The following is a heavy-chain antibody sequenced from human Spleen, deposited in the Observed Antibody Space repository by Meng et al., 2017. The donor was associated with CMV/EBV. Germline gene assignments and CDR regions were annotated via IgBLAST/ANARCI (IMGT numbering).Heavy chain of an antibody. CDR1: GFSFRNFG. V-gene: IGHV3-21*01. Sequence: GESPKTPFAAPGFSFRNFGMAWVRQAPGRGLEWVSYISRSSRYIYHADSVKGRFTISRDNVKNSLYMQKDSLRAEDTALYYCARDPSGTYSNCYDDHLGQGTLVTVSS. D-gene: IGHD2-2*01. J-gene: IGHJ4*02. CDR3: ARDPSGTYSNCYDDH. CDR2: ISRSSRYI.